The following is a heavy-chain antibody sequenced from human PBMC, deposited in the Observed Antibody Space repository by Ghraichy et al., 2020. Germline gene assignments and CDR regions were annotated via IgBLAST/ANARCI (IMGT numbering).Heavy chain of an antibody. CDR1: GGPINFHY. CDR3: AADPDSSSWFHY. V-gene: IGHV4-59*11. J-gene: IGHJ4*02. Sequence: SQTLSLTCTVSGGPINFHYWSWIRQPPGKTLKWIGYIYASGSTDYNPSLKSRLSISLDTSKNQFSLKLSSVTPADTAVYYCAADPDSSSWFHYWGQGNLVTVSS. CDR2: IYASGST. D-gene: IGHD6-13*01.